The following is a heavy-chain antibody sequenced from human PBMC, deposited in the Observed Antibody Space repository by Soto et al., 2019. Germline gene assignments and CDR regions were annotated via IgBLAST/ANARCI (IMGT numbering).Heavy chain of an antibody. CDR2: ISYDGSNK. Sequence: QVQLVESGGGVVQPGRSLRLSCAASGFTFSSYAMHWVRQAPGKGLEWVAVISYDGSNKYYADSVKGRFTISRDNSKNTLYLQMNSLRAEDTAVYYCARDYHYNFDYWGQGTLVTVSS. J-gene: IGHJ4*02. CDR3: ARDYHYNFDY. D-gene: IGHD3-10*01. V-gene: IGHV3-30-3*01. CDR1: GFTFSSYA.